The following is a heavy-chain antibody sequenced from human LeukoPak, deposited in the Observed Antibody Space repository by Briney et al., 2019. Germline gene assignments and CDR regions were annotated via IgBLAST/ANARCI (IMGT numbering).Heavy chain of an antibody. V-gene: IGHV3-30-3*01. CDR1: GFTFSTYA. Sequence: GGSLRLPCAASGFTFSTYAMHWVRQAPGKGLEWVAVLSFDGSNKYYLDSVKGRFTISRDNSKNTLYLQMNSLRDDDTAVYYCAKCGSGSNFDYWGQGILATVSS. D-gene: IGHD3-10*01. CDR2: LSFDGSNK. CDR3: AKCGSGSNFDY. J-gene: IGHJ4*02.